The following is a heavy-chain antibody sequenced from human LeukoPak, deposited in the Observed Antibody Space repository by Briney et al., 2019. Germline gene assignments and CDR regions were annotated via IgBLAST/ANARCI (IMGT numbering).Heavy chain of an antibody. CDR3: ARLSTVIGY. CDR2: IYYSGST. J-gene: IGHJ4*02. V-gene: IGHV4-39*01. Sequence: PSETLSLTCTVSGGSISSSSYYWGWIRQPPGKGLECIGSIYYSGSTYYNPSLKSRVTISVDTSKNQFSLKLSSVTAADTAVYYCARLSTVIGYWGQGTLVTVSS. CDR1: GGSISSSSYY. D-gene: IGHD4-17*01.